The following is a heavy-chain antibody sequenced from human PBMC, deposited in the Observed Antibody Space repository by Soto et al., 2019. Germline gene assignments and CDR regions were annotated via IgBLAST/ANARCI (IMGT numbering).Heavy chain of an antibody. V-gene: IGHV5-51*01. Sequence: GESLKISCKGSGYSFTSYWIGWVRQMPGKGLEWMGIIYPGDSDTRYSPSFQGQVTISADKSISTAYLQWSSLKASDTAMHYCASLNYDFWSGSPSDNWFDPWGQGTLVTVSS. J-gene: IGHJ5*02. CDR2: IYPGDSDT. CDR3: ASLNYDFWSGSPSDNWFDP. CDR1: GYSFTSYW. D-gene: IGHD3-3*01.